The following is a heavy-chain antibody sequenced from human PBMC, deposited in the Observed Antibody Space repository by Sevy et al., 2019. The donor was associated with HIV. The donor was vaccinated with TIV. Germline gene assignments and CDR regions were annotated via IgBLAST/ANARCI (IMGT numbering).Heavy chain of an antibody. CDR3: TTTLSTAHYMVV. D-gene: IGHD2-2*01. CDR1: VLSFTSAW. Sequence: GGSLRLSCAASVLSFTSAWMSWVRQAPGKGLEWVGRIKSKTDGERTDYPAPVRGRFTISRDDSNNTLYLQMNSLETEDTAVYYCTTTLSTAHYMVVWGQGTTVTVSS. CDR2: IKSKTDGERT. V-gene: IGHV3-15*01. J-gene: IGHJ6*02.